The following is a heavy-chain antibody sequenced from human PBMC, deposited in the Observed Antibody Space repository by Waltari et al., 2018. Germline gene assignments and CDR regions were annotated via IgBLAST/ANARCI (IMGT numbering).Heavy chain of an antibody. CDR3: ARDRSIAARQRPSQFDY. V-gene: IGHV1-69*01. D-gene: IGHD6-6*01. CDR2: IIPIFGTA. J-gene: IGHJ4*02. Sequence: QVQLVQSGAEVKKPGSSVKVSCKASGGTFSSYAISWVRQAPGQGLEWMGGIIPIFGTATYEQKFQGRVTITADESTSTAYMELSSLRSEDTAVYYCARDRSIAARQRPSQFDYWGQGTLVTVSS. CDR1: GGTFSSYA.